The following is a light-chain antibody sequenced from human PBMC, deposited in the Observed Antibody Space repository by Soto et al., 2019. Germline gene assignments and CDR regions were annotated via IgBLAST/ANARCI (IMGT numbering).Light chain of an antibody. J-gene: IGLJ3*02. CDR3: QSYDSSRSGWV. CDR2: GNS. CDR1: SSSIGAGYD. V-gene: IGLV1-40*01. Sequence: QSVLTQPPSVSGAPGQRVTISCTGSSSSIGAGYDVHWYQHLPGTAPKLLISGNSNRPSGVPDRFSGSKSGTSASLAITGLHAEDEADYYCQSYDSSRSGWVFGRGTKLTVL.